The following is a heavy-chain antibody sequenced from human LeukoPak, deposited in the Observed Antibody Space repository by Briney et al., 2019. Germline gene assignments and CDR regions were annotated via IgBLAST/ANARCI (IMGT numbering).Heavy chain of an antibody. D-gene: IGHD3-22*01. V-gene: IGHV3-30-3*01. CDR3: ARDPRPNYDSSGDNWFDP. CDR2: ISYDGSNK. Sequence: GGSLRLSCAASGFTFSSYAMHWVRQAPGKGLEWVAVISYDGSNKYYADSVKGRFTISRDNSKNTLYLQMNSLRAEDTAVYYCARDPRPNYDSSGDNWFDPWGQGTLVTVSS. CDR1: GFTFSSYA. J-gene: IGHJ5*02.